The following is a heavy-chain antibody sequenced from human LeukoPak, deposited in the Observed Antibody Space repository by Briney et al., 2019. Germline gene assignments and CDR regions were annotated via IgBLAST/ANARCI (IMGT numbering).Heavy chain of an antibody. CDR2: ILASGTT. V-gene: IGHV3-23*01. CDR1: GFNFGGFA. J-gene: IGHJ5*02. D-gene: IGHD3-10*01. CDR3: AKDLNFGDGRWEFDP. Sequence: GGSLRLSCAASGFNFGGFAMAWVRQTPGRGLEWVSGILASGTTYYADSVKGRFTISRDNSNNILFLQMTSLIIDDPAVYFFAKDLNFGDGRWEFDPWGPGTLVTV.